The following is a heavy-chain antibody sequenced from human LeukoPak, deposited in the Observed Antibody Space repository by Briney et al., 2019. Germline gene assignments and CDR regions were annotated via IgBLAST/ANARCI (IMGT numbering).Heavy chain of an antibody. CDR1: GGSISSYY. CDR3: ARGGSYYDFWSGYYGYYYYMDV. D-gene: IGHD3-3*01. CDR2: IYDSGST. Sequence: PSETLSLTCSVSGGSISSYYWSWIRQPPGKGLEWIGYIYDSGSTSYNPSLQSRVTISIDTSKNQFSLRLTSVTAADTAVYYCARGGSYYDFWSGYYGYYYYMDVWGKGTTVTVSS. V-gene: IGHV4-59*01. J-gene: IGHJ6*03.